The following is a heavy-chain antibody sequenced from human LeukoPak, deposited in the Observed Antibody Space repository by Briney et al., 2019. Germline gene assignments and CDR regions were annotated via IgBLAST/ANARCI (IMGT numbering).Heavy chain of an antibody. D-gene: IGHD2-21*01. CDR3: AKDINPRHSYIYAFDV. V-gene: IGHV3-49*04. J-gene: IGHJ3*01. CDR2: TRSQPYGGST. Sequence: PGWSLRLSCAASGFTFGDYAINWVRQAPGKGLEWIGFTRSQPYGGSTEYAASLEGRVLISRDDSKNIAYLQMNNLKTEDTAVYYCAKDINPRHSYIYAFDVWGQGTMVTVSS. CDR1: GFTFGDYA.